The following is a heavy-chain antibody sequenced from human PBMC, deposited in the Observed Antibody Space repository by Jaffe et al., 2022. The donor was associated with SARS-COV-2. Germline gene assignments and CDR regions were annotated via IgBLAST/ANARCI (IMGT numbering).Heavy chain of an antibody. CDR1: GFTFSSYA. CDR3: AKGRYYGSGSYYNDAFDI. J-gene: IGHJ3*02. Sequence: EVQLLESGGGLVQPGGSLRLSCAASGFTFSSYAMSWVRQAPGKGLEWVSAISGSGGSTYYADSVKGRFTISRDNSKNTLYLQMNSLRAEDTAVYYCAKGRYYGSGSYYNDAFDIWGQGTMVTVSS. D-gene: IGHD3-10*01. V-gene: IGHV3-23*01. CDR2: ISGSGGST.